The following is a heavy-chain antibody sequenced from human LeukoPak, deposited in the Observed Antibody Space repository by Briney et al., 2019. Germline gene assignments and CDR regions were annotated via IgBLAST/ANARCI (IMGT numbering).Heavy chain of an antibody. V-gene: IGHV4-59*08. CDR1: GGSISSYY. CDR2: IYYSGST. J-gene: IGHJ4*02. D-gene: IGHD4-17*01. CDR3: ARYVSYGDYHFDY. Sequence: SETLSLTCTVSGGSISSYYWSWIRQPPGKGLEWIGYIYYSGSTNYNPSLKSRVTISVDTSKNQFSLKLSSVTAADTAVYYCARYVSYGDYHFDYWGQGTLVTVSS.